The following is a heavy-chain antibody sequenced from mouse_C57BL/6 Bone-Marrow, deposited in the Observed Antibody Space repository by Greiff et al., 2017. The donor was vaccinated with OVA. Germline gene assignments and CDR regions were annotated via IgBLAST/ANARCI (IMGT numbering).Heavy chain of an antibody. J-gene: IGHJ2*01. V-gene: IGHV1-63*01. CDR1: GYTFTNYW. CDR2: IYPGGGYT. CDR3: ARSKGTGFDY. D-gene: IGHD2-14*01. Sequence: VQLQQSGAELVRPGTSVKMSCKASGYTFTNYWIGWAKQRPGHGLEWIGDIYPGGGYTNYNEKFKGKATLTADKSSSTAYMQFSSLTSEDSAINYRARSKGTGFDYWGQGTTPTDSS.